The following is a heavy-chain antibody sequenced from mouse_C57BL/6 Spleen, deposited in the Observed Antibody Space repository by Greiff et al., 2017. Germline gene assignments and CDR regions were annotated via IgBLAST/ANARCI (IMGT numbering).Heavy chain of an antibody. CDR1: GFTFSSYA. CDR3: ARDNSNYGDYAMDY. J-gene: IGHJ4*01. V-gene: IGHV5-4*01. Sequence: DVQLVESGGGLVKPGGSLKLSCAASGFTFSSYAMSWVRQTPEKRLEWVATISDGGSYTYYPDNVKGRFTISRDNAKNNLYLQMSHLKSEDTAMYYGARDNSNYGDYAMDYWGQGTSVTVSS. D-gene: IGHD2-5*01. CDR2: ISDGGSYT.